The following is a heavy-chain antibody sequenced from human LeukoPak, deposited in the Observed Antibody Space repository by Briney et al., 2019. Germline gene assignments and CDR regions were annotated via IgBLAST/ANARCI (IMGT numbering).Heavy chain of an antibody. CDR3: ARDRLRYFDWLLPLDNYYGMDV. CDR2: ISAYNGNT. J-gene: IGHJ6*04. V-gene: IGHV1-18*04. CDR1: GYTFTSYG. Sequence: ASVKVSCKASGYTFTSYGISWVRQAPGQGPEWMGWISAYNGNTNYAQKLQGRVTMTTDTSTSTAYMELRSLRSDDTAVYYCARDRLRYFDWLLPLDNYYGMDVWGKGTTVTVSS. D-gene: IGHD3-9*01.